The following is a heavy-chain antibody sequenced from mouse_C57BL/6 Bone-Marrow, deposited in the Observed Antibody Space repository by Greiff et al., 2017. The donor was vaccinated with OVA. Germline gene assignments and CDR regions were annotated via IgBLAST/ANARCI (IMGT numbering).Heavy chain of an antibody. D-gene: IGHD1-1*01. CDR2: LLPGSGST. CDR3: ASARNYCGSSYYAMDY. Sequence: QVQLQQSGAELMKPGASVKLSCKATGYTFTGYWIEWVKQRPGHGLEWIGELLPGSGSTNYNEKFKGKATFTADTSSNTAYMQLSSLTTEDSAIYYCASARNYCGSSYYAMDYWGQGTSVTVSS. V-gene: IGHV1-9*01. J-gene: IGHJ4*01. CDR1: GYTFTGYW.